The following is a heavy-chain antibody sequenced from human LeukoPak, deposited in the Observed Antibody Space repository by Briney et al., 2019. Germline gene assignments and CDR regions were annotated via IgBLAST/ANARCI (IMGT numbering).Heavy chain of an antibody. Sequence: GGSLRPSCAASGFTFSIYAMSWVRQAPGKGLEWVSAIRGSDDNTFYADSVRGRFTISRDNSKNTLYLQMNILRAEDTAVYYCAKTVTTQAYYWYFDLWGRGTLVTVSS. V-gene: IGHV3-23*01. J-gene: IGHJ2*01. D-gene: IGHD4-17*01. CDR3: AKTVTTQAYYWYFDL. CDR1: GFTFSIYA. CDR2: IRGSDDNT.